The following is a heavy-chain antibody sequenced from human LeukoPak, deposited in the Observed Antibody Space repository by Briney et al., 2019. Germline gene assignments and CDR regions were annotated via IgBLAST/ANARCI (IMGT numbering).Heavy chain of an antibody. J-gene: IGHJ4*02. Sequence: GGSLRLSCAASGFTFSSYEMNWVRQAPGKGLEWVSYISSSGSTIYYADSAKGRFTISRDNAKNSLYLQMNSLRAEDTAVYYCARDGMAYYYDSSGSFDYWGQGTLVTVSS. CDR3: ARDGMAYYYDSSGSFDY. CDR2: ISSSGSTI. V-gene: IGHV3-48*03. D-gene: IGHD3-22*01. CDR1: GFTFSSYE.